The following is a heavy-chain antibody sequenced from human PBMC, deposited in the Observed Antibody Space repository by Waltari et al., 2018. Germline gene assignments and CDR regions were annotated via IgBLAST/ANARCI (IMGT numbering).Heavy chain of an antibody. CDR1: GSTFDNPG. D-gene: IGHD3-16*01. V-gene: IGHV3-20*04. CDR3: ARDISYGGFDY. CDR2: LTWNGGTT. J-gene: IGHJ4*02. Sequence: EVYLVESGGTVVRPGGSLRLSCTTSGSTFDNPGMNLVRQAPGKGLEWVSGLTWNGGTTFYADSVKGRFTVSRDNAKNSLYLQMNSLTAEDTALYYCARDISYGGFDYWGQGTLVTVSS.